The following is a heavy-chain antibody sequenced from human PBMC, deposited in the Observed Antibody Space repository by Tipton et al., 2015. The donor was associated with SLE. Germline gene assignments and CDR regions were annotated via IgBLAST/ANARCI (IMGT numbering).Heavy chain of an antibody. J-gene: IGHJ5*02. Sequence: VQLVQSGAAVKMPGESLKISCKASGYSFTSHWLVWVRQVPGKGLEWMGIVYPGDSDAKYSPSFEGQVTISADKSINTAYLQWSSLKPSDTATYYCARRNSAASSMWFDPWGQGTLVTVSS. V-gene: IGHV5-51*03. D-gene: IGHD2/OR15-2a*01. CDR2: VYPGDSDA. CDR3: ARRNSAASSMWFDP. CDR1: GYSFTSHW.